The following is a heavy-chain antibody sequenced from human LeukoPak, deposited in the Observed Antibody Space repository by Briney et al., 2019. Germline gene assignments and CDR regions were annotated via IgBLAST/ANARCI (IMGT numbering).Heavy chain of an antibody. CDR2: IYTSGST. Sequence: SETLSLTCTVSGGSNSSYYWSWIRQPAGKGLEWIGRIYTSGSTNYNPSLKSRVTMSVDTSKNQFSLKLSSVTAADTAVYYCARAFCSTSCYKAFDIWGQGTMVTVSS. CDR3: ARAFCSTSCYKAFDI. D-gene: IGHD2-2*02. V-gene: IGHV4-4*07. J-gene: IGHJ3*02. CDR1: GGSNSSYY.